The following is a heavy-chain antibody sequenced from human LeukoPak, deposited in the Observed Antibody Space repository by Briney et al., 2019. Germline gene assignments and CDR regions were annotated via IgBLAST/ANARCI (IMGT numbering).Heavy chain of an antibody. J-gene: IGHJ3*01. CDR3: ASDYGYPNNAFDV. V-gene: IGHV5-51*01. CDR2: IYPADSDT. D-gene: IGHD4-17*01. Sequence: GESLKISCKGSGYSFTNYWIGWVRQMPGKGLEWVGMIYPADSDTRYRPSFQGQVTISADKSISIAYLQWISLKASDTAIYYCASDYGYPNNAFDVWGQGTMVKVSS. CDR1: GYSFTNYW.